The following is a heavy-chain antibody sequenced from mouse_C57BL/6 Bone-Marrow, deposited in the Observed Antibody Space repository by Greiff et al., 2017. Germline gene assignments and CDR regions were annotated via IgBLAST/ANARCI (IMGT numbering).Heavy chain of an antibody. CDR1: GYTFTCYW. CDR3: ARGGLFD. CDR2: LHPNRGST. Sequence: QVQLQQPGAELVKPGASVKLSCKASGYTFTCYWMHWVKQRPGQGLEWIGMLHPNRGSTNYTERFKGKATLTVDKASSTAYMQLSSLRSEDSAVYYCARGGLFDWGQGTTLRGSS. V-gene: IGHV1-64*01. J-gene: IGHJ2*01.